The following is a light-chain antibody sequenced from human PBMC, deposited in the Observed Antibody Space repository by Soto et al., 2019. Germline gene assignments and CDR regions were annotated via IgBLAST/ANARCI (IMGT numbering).Light chain of an antibody. V-gene: IGLV2-8*01. CDR3: SSYAGSNNPYV. J-gene: IGLJ1*01. Sequence: QSVLXXXXSASXSXXXXXXXXXXXTXXXVGGYNYVSWYQQHPGKAPKXXXXXVSKRPSGVPDRXSGSKSGXTASLTVSGLQAEDEADYYCSSYAGSNNPYVFXTGTKVTVL. CDR2: XVS. CDR1: XXXVGGYNY.